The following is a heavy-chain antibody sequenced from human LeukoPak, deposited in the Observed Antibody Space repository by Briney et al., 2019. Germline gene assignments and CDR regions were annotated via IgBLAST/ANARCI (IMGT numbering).Heavy chain of an antibody. CDR2: IYYSGST. J-gene: IGHJ5*02. CDR1: GGSISSHY. CDR3: ARGTYCSGGSCYANWFDP. Sequence: PSETLSLTCTVSGGSISSHYWNWVRQPPGKGLEWIGFIYYSGSTNYNPSLKSRVTISVDTSKNQFSLKLNSVTAADTAVYYCARGTYCSGGSCYANWFDPWGQGTLVTVSS. V-gene: IGHV4-59*11. D-gene: IGHD2-15*01.